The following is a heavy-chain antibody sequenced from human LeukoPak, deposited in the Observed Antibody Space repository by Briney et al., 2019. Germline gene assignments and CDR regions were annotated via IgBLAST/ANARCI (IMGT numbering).Heavy chain of an antibody. CDR2: IYYSGST. V-gene: IGHV4-39*07. CDR3: ARGHSSSWYYFDY. CDR1: GGSISSSSYY. J-gene: IGHJ4*02. Sequence: SETLPLTCTISGGSISSSSYYWGWIRQPPGKGLEWIGSIYYSGSTYYNPSLKSRVTISVDTSKNQFSLKLSSVTAADTAVYYCARGHSSSWYYFDYWGQGTLVTVSS. D-gene: IGHD6-13*01.